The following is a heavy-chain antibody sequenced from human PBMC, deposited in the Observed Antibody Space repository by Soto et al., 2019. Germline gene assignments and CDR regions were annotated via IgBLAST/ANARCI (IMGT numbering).Heavy chain of an antibody. CDR1: GGTFSSYA. CDR3: ARATYCSGGSCLDY. Sequence: QVQLVQSGAEVKKPWSSVKVSCKASGGTFSSYAISWVRQAPGQGLEWMGGILPIFGTANYAQKFQGRVTITADESTSRAYMELSSLRSEDTAVYYCARATYCSGGSCLDYWGQGTLVTVSS. D-gene: IGHD2-15*01. CDR2: ILPIFGTA. V-gene: IGHV1-69*12. J-gene: IGHJ4*02.